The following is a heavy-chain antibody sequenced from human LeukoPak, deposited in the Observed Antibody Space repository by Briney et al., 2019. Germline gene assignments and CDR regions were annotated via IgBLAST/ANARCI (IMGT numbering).Heavy chain of an antibody. Sequence: GRSLTLSCAASGFTVSSNYMSCGRQAPQRGLWWGSVISNGGSTYYAEFVKARFTMSRDNSKNTVYLQMNSLRAEDTAVYYCAREVRTGYYYYYMVVWGKGTTVTVSS. V-gene: IGHV3-53*05. J-gene: IGHJ6*03. D-gene: IGHD1-1*01. CDR3: AREVRTGYYYYYMVV. CDR1: GFTVSSNY. CDR2: ISNGGST.